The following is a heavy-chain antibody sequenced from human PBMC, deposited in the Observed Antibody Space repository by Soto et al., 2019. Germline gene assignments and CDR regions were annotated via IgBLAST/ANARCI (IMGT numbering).Heavy chain of an antibody. J-gene: IGHJ4*02. V-gene: IGHV1-69*06. CDR1: GGSLSTNP. D-gene: IGHD2-15*01. CDR2: TGSGTGPG. CDR3: ARRDSGGFYRFFDS. Sequence: QVQLVQSGTEVKKPGSSVKVSCNASGGSLSTNPISWVRQAPGQGLEWMGGTGSGTGPGNHAQKFQGRLTVTADKSTNTVYMELTNLSSEDTVVYYCARRDSGGFYRFFDSWGQGTLVTVSS.